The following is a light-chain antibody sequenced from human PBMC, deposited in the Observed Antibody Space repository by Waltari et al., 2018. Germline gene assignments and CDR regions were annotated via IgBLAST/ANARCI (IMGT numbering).Light chain of an antibody. Sequence: EIVLTQSPDTLSFSPGERATLSCRASQSISKYLAWYQQKPGQAPRLRIYHASSRSTGIPDRLSGSGSGTDFSLTINRLEPEDFAVYYCQHYVILPATFGQGTKLEIK. CDR3: QHYVILPAT. J-gene: IGKJ1*01. CDR1: QSISKY. V-gene: IGKV3-20*01. CDR2: HAS.